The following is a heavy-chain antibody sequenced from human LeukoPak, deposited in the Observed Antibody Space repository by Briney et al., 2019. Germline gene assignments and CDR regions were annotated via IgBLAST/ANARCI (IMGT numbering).Heavy chain of an antibody. Sequence: ASVKVSCKASGYIFTSYAMHWVRQAPGQRLEWMGWINVGNGNTKYSQKLQGRVTMTTDTSTSTAYMELRSLRSDDTAVYYCARDKRYFDWLLDAFDIWGQGTMVTVSS. V-gene: IGHV1-3*01. CDR2: INVGNGNT. J-gene: IGHJ3*02. CDR1: GYIFTSYA. D-gene: IGHD3-9*01. CDR3: ARDKRYFDWLLDAFDI.